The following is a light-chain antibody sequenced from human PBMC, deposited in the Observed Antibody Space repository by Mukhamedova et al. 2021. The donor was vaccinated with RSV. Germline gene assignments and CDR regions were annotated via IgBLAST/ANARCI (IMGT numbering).Light chain of an antibody. CDR2: EGS. CDR3: CSYAGSSSYV. J-gene: IGLJ1*01. Sequence: ITISRTRTSSDVGSYNLVSWYQQHPGKAPKLMIYEGSKRPSGVSNRFSGSKSGNTASLTISGLQAEDEADYYCCSYAGSSSYVFG. CDR1: SSDVGSYNL. V-gene: IGLV2-23*01.